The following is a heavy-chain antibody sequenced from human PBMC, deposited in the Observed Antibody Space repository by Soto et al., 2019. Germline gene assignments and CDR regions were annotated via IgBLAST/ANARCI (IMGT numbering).Heavy chain of an antibody. CDR1: GGSISSYY. CDR3: ARASPTYYYGSGSPFDY. Sequence: QVQLQESGPGLVKPSETLSLTCTVSGGSISSYYWSWIRQPPGKGLEWIGYIYYSGSTNYNPSLKSRVTISVDTSKNQFSLKLSSVTAADTAVYYCARASPTYYYGSGSPFDYWGQGTLVTVSS. V-gene: IGHV4-59*01. CDR2: IYYSGST. J-gene: IGHJ4*02. D-gene: IGHD3-10*01.